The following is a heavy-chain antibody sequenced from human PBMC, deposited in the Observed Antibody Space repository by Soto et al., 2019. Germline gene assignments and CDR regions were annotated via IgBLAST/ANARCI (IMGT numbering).Heavy chain of an antibody. CDR2: INPNSGGT. CDR3: ARGSNDSSSSYFDY. Sequence: ASVKVSCKASGYTFTGYYIHWVRQAPGQGLEWMGWINPNSGGTSYAQKFQGRVTMTKDTSISTAYMELSRLRSDDTVVHYCARGSNDSSSSYFDYWGQGTLVTVSS. J-gene: IGHJ4*02. CDR1: GYTFTGYY. V-gene: IGHV1-2*02. D-gene: IGHD6-6*01.